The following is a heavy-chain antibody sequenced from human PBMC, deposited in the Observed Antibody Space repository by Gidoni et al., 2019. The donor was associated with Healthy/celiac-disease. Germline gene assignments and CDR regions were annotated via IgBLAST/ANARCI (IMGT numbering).Heavy chain of an antibody. CDR1: GGSISSSSYY. CDR3: ARPKGYCTNGVCFGNGEWYFDL. CDR2: IYYSGST. J-gene: IGHJ2*01. D-gene: IGHD2-8*01. Sequence: QLQLQESGPGLVKPSETLSLTCTVSGGSISSSSYYWVWIRQPPGKGLEWIGSIYYSGSTYYNPSLKSRVTISVDTSKNQFSLKLSSVTAADTAVYYCARPKGYCTNGVCFGNGEWYFDLWGRGTLVTVSS. V-gene: IGHV4-39*01.